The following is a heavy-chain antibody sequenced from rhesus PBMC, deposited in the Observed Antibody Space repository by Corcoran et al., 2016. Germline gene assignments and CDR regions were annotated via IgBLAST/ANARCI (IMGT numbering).Heavy chain of an antibody. CDR1: GYSIISGYG. V-gene: IGHV4-127*01. Sequence: QVQLQESGPGLVKPSDTLSLTCAVSGYSIISGYGWSWIRQPLGKGLEWIGYIGGSSGSTNYNPSLESRVTISKDTSKNQFSLKLSSVTAADTAVYYCARDNRITIFGLVIEGSYYGLDSWGQGVVVTVSS. J-gene: IGHJ6*01. CDR2: IGGSSGST. D-gene: IGHD3-3*01. CDR3: ARDNRITIFGLVIEGSYYGLDS.